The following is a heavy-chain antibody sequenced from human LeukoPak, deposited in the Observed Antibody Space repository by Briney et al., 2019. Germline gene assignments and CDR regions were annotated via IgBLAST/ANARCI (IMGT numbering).Heavy chain of an antibody. CDR2: IYHSGST. Sequence: SETLSLTCTVSGYSISSGYYWGWIRQPPGKGLEWIGSIYHSGSTYYNPSLKSRVTISVDTSKNQFSLKLSSVTAADTAVYYCARYGDYDPDAFDIWGQGTMVTVSS. CDR3: ARYGDYDPDAFDI. CDR1: GYSISSGYY. J-gene: IGHJ3*02. D-gene: IGHD4-17*01. V-gene: IGHV4-38-2*02.